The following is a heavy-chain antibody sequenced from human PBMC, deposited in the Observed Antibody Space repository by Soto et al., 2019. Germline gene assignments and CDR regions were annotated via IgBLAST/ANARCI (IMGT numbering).Heavy chain of an antibody. CDR1: GDSVSSNSAA. CDR2: TYYRSKWYN. CDR3: ARGKVWDDILTGYYPXYYYYGMDV. D-gene: IGHD3-9*01. V-gene: IGHV6-1*01. Sequence: PSQTLSLTCAISGDSVSSNSAAWNWIRQSPSRGLEWLGRTYYRSKWYNYYAVSVKSRITINPDTSKNQFSLQLNSVTPEDTAVYYCARGKVWDDILTGYYPXYYYYGMDVWGQGTTVTVSS. J-gene: IGHJ6*02.